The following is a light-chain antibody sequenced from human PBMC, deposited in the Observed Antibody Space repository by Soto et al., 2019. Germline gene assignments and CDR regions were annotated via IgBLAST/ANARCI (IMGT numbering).Light chain of an antibody. J-gene: IGKJ5*01. CDR2: AAS. Sequence: EIVLTQSPGTLSLSPGERATLSCRASQSVSSYYLAWYQQKPGQAPRLLIYAASSRATGIPDRFSGGGSGTDFTLTISRLEPEDFALFYCQYHGSSPITFGQGTRREIK. CDR3: QYHGSSPIT. CDR1: QSVSSYY. V-gene: IGKV3-20*01.